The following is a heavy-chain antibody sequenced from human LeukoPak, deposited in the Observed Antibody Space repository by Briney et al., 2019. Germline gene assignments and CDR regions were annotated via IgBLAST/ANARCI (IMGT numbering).Heavy chain of an antibody. Sequence: PSETLSLTCTVSGDSITSSYYWGWIRQPPGKGLEWIGYIYYSGSTNYNPSLKSRVTISVDTSKNQFSLKLSSVTAADTAVYYCASSGYAFYYMDVWGKGTTVTISS. CDR2: IYYSGST. J-gene: IGHJ6*03. CDR3: ASSGYAFYYMDV. CDR1: GDSITSSYY. D-gene: IGHD5-12*01. V-gene: IGHV4-59*01.